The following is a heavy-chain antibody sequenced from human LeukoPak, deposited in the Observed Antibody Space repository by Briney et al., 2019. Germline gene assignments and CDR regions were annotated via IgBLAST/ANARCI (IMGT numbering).Heavy chain of an antibody. CDR1: GYTFTGYY. CDR3: ARDYYDFWSGYPQVPGPYNWFDP. V-gene: IGHV1-2*02. J-gene: IGHJ5*02. D-gene: IGHD3-3*01. CDR2: INPNSGGT. Sequence: VASVKVSCKASGYTFTGYYMHWVRQAPGQGLEWMGWINPNSGGTNYAQKFQGRVTMTRDTSISTAYMELSRLRSDDTAVYYCARDYYDFWSGYPQVPGPYNWFDPWGQGTLVTVSS.